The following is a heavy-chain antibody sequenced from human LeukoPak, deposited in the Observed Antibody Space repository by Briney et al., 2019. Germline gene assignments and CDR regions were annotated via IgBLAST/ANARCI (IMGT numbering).Heavy chain of an antibody. J-gene: IGHJ5*02. CDR3: ARHLKKAFGVVIPRPNWFDP. D-gene: IGHD3-3*01. Sequence: PSETLSLTCTVSGGSISSSSYYWGWIRQPPGKGLEWIGRIYYSGSTYYNPSLKSRVSISVDTSKNQFSLKLSSVTAADTAVYYCARHLKKAFGVVIPRPNWFDPWGQGTLVTVSS. CDR1: GGSISSSSYY. CDR2: IYYSGST. V-gene: IGHV4-39*01.